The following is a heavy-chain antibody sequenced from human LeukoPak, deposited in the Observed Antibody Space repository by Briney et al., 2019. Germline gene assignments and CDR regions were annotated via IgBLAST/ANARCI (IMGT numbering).Heavy chain of an antibody. D-gene: IGHD1-1*01. CDR2: IGTASDT. CDR3: ARGPPRGKYYYMDV. Sequence: PGGSLRLSCAASGFTFSSFDMHWVRQPTGQCLEWVSTIGTASDTYYPGSVEGRFTLSRDNDKNSLYLQMNSLTAGDTAVYYCARGPPRGKYYYMDVWGKGTTVTVSS. CDR1: GFTFSSFD. J-gene: IGHJ6*03. V-gene: IGHV3-13*01.